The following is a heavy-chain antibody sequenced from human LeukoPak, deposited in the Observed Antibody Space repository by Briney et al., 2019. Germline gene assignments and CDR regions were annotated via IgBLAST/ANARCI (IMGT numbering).Heavy chain of an antibody. J-gene: IGHJ5*02. D-gene: IGHD2-15*01. CDR3: ATAGGDGSRMGFDP. Sequence: GGSLRLSCADSGFTFSRYWMHWVRHTPGKGLVWVSCISADGSVTRYADSVKGRFTISRDNTKSTLYPQMHSLRAEDTAVYYCATAGGDGSRMGFDPWGQGTLVTVSS. V-gene: IGHV3-74*01. CDR1: GFTFSRYW. CDR2: ISADGSVT.